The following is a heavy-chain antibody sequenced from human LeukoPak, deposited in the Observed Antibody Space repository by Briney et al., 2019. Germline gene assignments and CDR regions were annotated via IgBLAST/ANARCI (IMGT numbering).Heavy chain of an antibody. D-gene: IGHD3-3*01. CDR1: GFTFSSYG. CDR2: IWDGGSNK. CDR3: AKDDHDLWSGYRGGFDY. V-gene: IGHV3-30*18. Sequence: QPGRSLRLSCAASGFTFSSYGMHWVRQAPGKGLEWVAVIWDGGSNKYYADSVKGRFTISRDNSKNTLYLQMNSLRPEDTAVYYCAKDDHDLWSGYRGGFDYWGQGTLVTVSS. J-gene: IGHJ4*02.